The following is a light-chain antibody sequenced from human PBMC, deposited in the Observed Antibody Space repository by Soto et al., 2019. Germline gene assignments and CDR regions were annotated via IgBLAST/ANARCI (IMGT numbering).Light chain of an antibody. J-gene: IGKJ1*01. CDR2: KAS. Sequence: DIQMTQSPSTLSASVGDRVAITCRASQSIDSWLAWYQKKPGKAPNLLIYKASTLQNGVPSRFSGSASGTEFTLTISSLQPDDFATYYCQQYKSYWTFGQGTKVEIK. V-gene: IGKV1-5*03. CDR3: QQYKSYWT. CDR1: QSIDSW.